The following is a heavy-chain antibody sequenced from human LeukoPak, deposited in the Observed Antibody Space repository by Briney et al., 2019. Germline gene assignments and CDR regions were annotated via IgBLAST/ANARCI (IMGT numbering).Heavy chain of an antibody. CDR3: ARGAYYYDSSGYYTGWFDP. J-gene: IGHJ5*02. CDR1: GDSISSYY. D-gene: IGHD3-22*01. Sequence: PSETLSLTCTVSGDSISSYYWTWIRQPPGKGLEWIGYIYYSGSTNYNPSLKSRVTISVDTSKNQFSLKLSSVTAADTAVYYCARGAYYYDSSGYYTGWFDPWGQGTLVTVSS. CDR2: IYYSGST. V-gene: IGHV4-59*01.